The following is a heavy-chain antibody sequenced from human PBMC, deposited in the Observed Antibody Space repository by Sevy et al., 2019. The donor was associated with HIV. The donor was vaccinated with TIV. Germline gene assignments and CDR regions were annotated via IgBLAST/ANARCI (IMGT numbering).Heavy chain of an antibody. CDR1: GFTFSDFW. CDR2: IKRDGSER. V-gene: IGHV3-7*03. J-gene: IGHJ4*02. D-gene: IGHD1-26*01. CDR3: AREWSWAYFDS. Sequence: GGSLRLSCAASGFTFSDFWMSWVRQAPGKGLDWVANIKRDGSERYYADSMKGRFTISRDKAKNLLYLQMNSLTDEDTAVYYCAREWSWAYFDSWGQGTLVTVSS.